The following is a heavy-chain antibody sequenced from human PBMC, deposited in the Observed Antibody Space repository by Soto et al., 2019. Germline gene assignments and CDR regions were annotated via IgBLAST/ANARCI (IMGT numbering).Heavy chain of an antibody. V-gene: IGHV1-18*01. D-gene: IGHD3-10*01. CDR2: ISAYNGDT. J-gene: IGHJ6*02. CDR1: GYSFTTHG. CDR3: ARGGDYYGSGRPPRFYGLDV. Sequence: QVHLLQFGAEVKKPGASVKVSCKASGYSFTTHGISWVRQAPGQGLEWMGWISAYNGDTNYAQKLQGRGSMTTDTSTSTAYMELRSLRSDDTAVYYCARGGDYYGSGRPPRFYGLDVWGQGTTVTVSS.